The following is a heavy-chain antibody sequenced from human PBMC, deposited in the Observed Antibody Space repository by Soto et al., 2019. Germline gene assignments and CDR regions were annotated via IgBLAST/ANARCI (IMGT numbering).Heavy chain of an antibody. CDR3: ARFLMVSGWFAPTHFHGMAV. V-gene: IGHV1-18*01. CDR2: ISGYNGNT. CDR1: GYTLSNYG. Sequence: QVQLGQSGAEVKKPGASVTVSCKTSGYTLSNYGINWVRQAPGQGLEWMGWISGYNGNTNYAQTVQGRVTMTTDTSTGTVYMALRRLKSDDTAIYYCARFLMVSGWFAPTHFHGMAVWGQGTTATVSS. D-gene: IGHD6-19*01. J-gene: IGHJ6*02.